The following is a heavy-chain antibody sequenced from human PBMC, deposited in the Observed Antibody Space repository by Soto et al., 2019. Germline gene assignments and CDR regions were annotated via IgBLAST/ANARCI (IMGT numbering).Heavy chain of an antibody. V-gene: IGHV4-59*01. J-gene: IGHJ4*02. Sequence: SETLSLTCTVSGGSMIAYYWNWMRQPPGKGLQWIGYTYYNGSTTYNPSLKSRVTISVDSSKNQFSLKLDSVTPADTAVYYCARVRETAGKRYFDYWGPGTLVTVSS. CDR1: GGSMIAYY. D-gene: IGHD6-13*01. CDR2: TYYNGST. CDR3: ARVRETAGKRYFDY.